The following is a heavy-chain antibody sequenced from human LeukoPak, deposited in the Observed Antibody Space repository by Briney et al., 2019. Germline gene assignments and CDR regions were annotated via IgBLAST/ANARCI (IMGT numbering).Heavy chain of an antibody. D-gene: IGHD2-8*02. V-gene: IGHV3-30*02. J-gene: IGHJ4*02. CDR2: IAHHGNNK. CDR1: VFTLNSSA. CDR3: AKDGSWSCTD. Sequence: GGSLRLSCGACVFTLNSSAMYWVRQGPGKGLEWVAYIAHHGNNKYYADSVKGRFTISRDNSKGSLYLQMNSLRADDTAVYYCAKDGSWSCTDWGQGTLVRVSS.